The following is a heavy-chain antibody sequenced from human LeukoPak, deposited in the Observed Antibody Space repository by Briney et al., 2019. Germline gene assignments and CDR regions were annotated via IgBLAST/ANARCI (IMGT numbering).Heavy chain of an antibody. CDR2: IRDDGIAI. V-gene: IGHV3-30*02. CDR1: GFTFSSFG. Sequence: GGSLRLSCAASGFTFSSFGMNWVRQAPGKGLEWVTFIRDDGIAIQYADSVKGRFTISRDNSKNALYLQMISLRPEDTAVYFCAKGTSGIIAGGHDYYMDVWGKGTTVTISS. J-gene: IGHJ6*03. D-gene: IGHD6-13*01. CDR3: AKGTSGIIAGGHDYYMDV.